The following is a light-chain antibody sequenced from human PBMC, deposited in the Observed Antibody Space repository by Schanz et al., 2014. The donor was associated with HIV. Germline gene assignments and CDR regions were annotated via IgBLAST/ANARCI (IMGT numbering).Light chain of an antibody. J-gene: IGLJ2*01. V-gene: IGLV2-14*03. CDR3: SSYTTNRTMA. CDR1: SSDVGAYKN. Sequence: QSVLTQPASVSGSPGQSITISCTGTSSDVGAYKNVPWYQQHPGKAPKLMIYDVNNRPSGVSDRFSGSKSGNTASLTISGLQADDEGDYYCSSYTTNRTMAFGGGTKLTVL. CDR2: DVN.